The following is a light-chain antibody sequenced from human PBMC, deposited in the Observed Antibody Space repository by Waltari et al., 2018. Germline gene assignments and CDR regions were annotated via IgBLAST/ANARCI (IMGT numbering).Light chain of an antibody. J-gene: IGLJ2*01. V-gene: IGLV1-44*01. CDR1: SSNIGSNT. Sequence: QSVLTQPPSASGTPGQRVTISCSGSSSNIGSNTVNWYQKLPGTAPKLLIYTNKQRPSGVPDRFSGSKSGTSASLAISGLQSEDEADYYCAAWDDNLSGYVVFGGGTKLTVL. CDR3: AAWDDNLSGYVV. CDR2: TNK.